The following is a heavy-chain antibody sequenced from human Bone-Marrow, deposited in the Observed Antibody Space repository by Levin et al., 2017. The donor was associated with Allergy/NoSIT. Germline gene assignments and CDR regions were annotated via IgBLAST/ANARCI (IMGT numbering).Heavy chain of an antibody. J-gene: IGHJ5*02. D-gene: IGHD6-6*01. CDR1: GFIFSKYV. Sequence: GGSLRLSCAASGFIFSKYVMHWVRQAPGKGLEWVAVIWYDGRNKYYAESVKGRFTISRDNSKNTLNLQMNSLRAEDTAVYYCAREFLSIDYSTSGGWVDPWGQGTLVTVSS. CDR3: AREFLSIDYSTSGGWVDP. CDR2: IWYDGRNK. V-gene: IGHV3-33*01.